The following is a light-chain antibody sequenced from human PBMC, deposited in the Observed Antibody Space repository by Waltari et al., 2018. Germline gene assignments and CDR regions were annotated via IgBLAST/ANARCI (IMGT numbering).Light chain of an antibody. CDR3: CSYAGSYTWV. Sequence: QSALTQPASVSGSPGQSITISCTGTSSDVGNYNLVSWYQQYPGKAPKVMIYDDNRRPSVVSGRFSGSTSGNTASLTISGVQAEDEADYYCCSYAGSYTWVFGGGTKLTVL. J-gene: IGLJ3*02. V-gene: IGLV2-23*01. CDR1: SSDVGNYNL. CDR2: DDN.